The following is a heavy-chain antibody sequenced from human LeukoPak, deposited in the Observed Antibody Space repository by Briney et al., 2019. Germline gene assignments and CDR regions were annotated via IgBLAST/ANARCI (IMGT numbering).Heavy chain of an antibody. J-gene: IGHJ4*02. CDR3: ARTVYISSWYDTDY. V-gene: IGHV2-70*11. CDR2: IDWDDDK. Sequence: SGPTLVNPTQTLTLTCTFSGFSLSTSGMCVSWIRQPPGKALEWPARIDWDDDKYYSTSLKTRLTISKDTSKNQVVLTMTNMDPVDAATYSCARTVYISSWYDTDYWGQGTLVTVSS. CDR1: GFSLSTSGMC. D-gene: IGHD6-13*01.